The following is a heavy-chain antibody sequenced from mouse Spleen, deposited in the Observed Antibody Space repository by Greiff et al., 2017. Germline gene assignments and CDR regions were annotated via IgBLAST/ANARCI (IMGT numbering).Heavy chain of an antibody. Sequence: VQLQQSGAELVRPGASVKLSCTASGFNIKDDYMHWVKQRPEQGLEWIGWIDPENGDTEYASKFQGKATITADTSSNTAYLQLSSLTSEDTAVYYCTTSDFNFDYWGQGTTLTVSS. CDR2: IDPENGDT. J-gene: IGHJ2*01. CDR3: TTSDFNFDY. D-gene: IGHD2-4*01. CDR1: GFNIKDDY. V-gene: IGHV14-4*01.